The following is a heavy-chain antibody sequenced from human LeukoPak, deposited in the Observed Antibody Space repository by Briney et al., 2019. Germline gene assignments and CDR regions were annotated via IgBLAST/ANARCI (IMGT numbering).Heavy chain of an antibody. J-gene: IGHJ4*02. D-gene: IGHD3-22*01. CDR3: AREKSNSGYILAY. CDR1: GFTFSSYS. Sequence: GGSLRLSCAASGFTFSSYSMNWVRQAPGKGLEWVSSISSSSSYIYYADSVKGRFTISRDNAKNSLYLQMNSLRAEDTAVYYCAREKSNSGYILAYWGQGTLVTVSS. V-gene: IGHV3-21*01. CDR2: ISSSSSYI.